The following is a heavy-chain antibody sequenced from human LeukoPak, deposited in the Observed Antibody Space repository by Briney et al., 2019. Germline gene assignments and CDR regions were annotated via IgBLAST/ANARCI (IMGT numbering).Heavy chain of an antibody. CDR2: IVLGSGST. CDR1: GFTFTRST. D-gene: IGHD4-11*01. CDR3: ATDNDYSVQQWLPRGAY. V-gene: IGHV1-58*02. Sequence: SVKVSCKTSGFTFTRSTIHWVRQARGQRLEWIGWIVLGSGSTDCAQKFQERVTITRDMSTSTAYMELSSLTSEDTAVYYCATDNDYSVQQWLPRGAYWGQGTLVTVSS. J-gene: IGHJ4*02.